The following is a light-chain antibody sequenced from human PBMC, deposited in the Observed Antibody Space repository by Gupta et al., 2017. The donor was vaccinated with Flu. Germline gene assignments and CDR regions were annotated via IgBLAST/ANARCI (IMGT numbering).Light chain of an antibody. Sequence: DIQMTQSPSSLSASVGDRVTITCRASQSISSYLNWYQQKPGKAPKLLIYAASSWQRGVAARFSGSGYGTDVTLTISSRQQEEFASYYCQQSDSNLSLTFGGGTKVEIK. V-gene: IGKV1-39*01. CDR2: AAS. CDR3: QQSDSNLSLT. CDR1: QSISSY. J-gene: IGKJ4*01.